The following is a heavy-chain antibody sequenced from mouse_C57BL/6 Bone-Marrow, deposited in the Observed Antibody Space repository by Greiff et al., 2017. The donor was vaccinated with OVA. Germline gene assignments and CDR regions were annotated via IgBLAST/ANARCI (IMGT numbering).Heavy chain of an antibody. CDR1: GYTFTSYW. Sequence: QVQLQQSGAELVMPGASVKLSCKASGYTFTSYWMHWVKQRPGQGLEWIGEIDPSDSYTNYNQKFKGKSTLTVDKSSSTAYMQLSSLTSEDSAVYYCARSHYYDYDEDYWGQGTTLTVSS. D-gene: IGHD2-4*01. V-gene: IGHV1-69*01. CDR3: ARSHYYDYDEDY. J-gene: IGHJ2*01. CDR2: IDPSDSYT.